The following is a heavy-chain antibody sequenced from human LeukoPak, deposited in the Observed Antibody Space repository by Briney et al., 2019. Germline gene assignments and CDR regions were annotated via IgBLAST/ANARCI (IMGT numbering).Heavy chain of an antibody. CDR2: INHSGST. CDR3: AREPHTITMVRGVLDP. J-gene: IGHJ5*02. D-gene: IGHD3-10*01. CDR1: GGSFSGYY. V-gene: IGHV4-34*01. Sequence: SETLSLTCAVYGGSFSGYYWSWIRQPPGKGLEWIGEINHSGSTNYNPSLKSRVTISVDTSKNQFSLKLSSVTAADTAVYYCAREPHTITMVRGVLDPWGQGTLVTVSS.